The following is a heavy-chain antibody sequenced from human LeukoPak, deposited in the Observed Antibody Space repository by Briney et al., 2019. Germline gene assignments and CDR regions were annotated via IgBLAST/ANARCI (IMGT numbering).Heavy chain of an antibody. CDR1: GFTFSDYY. Sequence: GGSPTLSCAASGFTFSDYYMSWLRQAPGKGLKSVSYISSSVSTIYYADSVKGLFTISRDNAKNSLYLQMSSLRAEDTEVYYCPRVVTQYGGPSSYYYYNGMDVWGQGTTVTVSS. CDR3: PRVVTQYGGPSSYYYYNGMDV. J-gene: IGHJ6*02. CDR2: ISSSVSTI. V-gene: IGHV3-11*01. D-gene: IGHD4-23*01.